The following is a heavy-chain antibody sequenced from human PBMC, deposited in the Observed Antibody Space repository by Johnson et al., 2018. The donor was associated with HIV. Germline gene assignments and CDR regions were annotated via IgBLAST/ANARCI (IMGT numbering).Heavy chain of an antibody. CDR1: GFTVSTNY. Sequence: VQLVESGGGLVHPGGSLRLSCAASGFTVSTNYMSWVRQAPGKGLEWVSLIYTGGSTFYADSVKGRFTISRDNSKNTLFLQMNSLRADDTAVYYCAKDGAFDIWGQGTMVTVSS. CDR2: IYTGGST. V-gene: IGHV3-66*01. J-gene: IGHJ3*02. CDR3: AKDGAFDI.